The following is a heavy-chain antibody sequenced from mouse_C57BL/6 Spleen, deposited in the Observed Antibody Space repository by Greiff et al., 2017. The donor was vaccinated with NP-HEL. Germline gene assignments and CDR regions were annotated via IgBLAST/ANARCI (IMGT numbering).Heavy chain of an antibody. CDR3: TVAVVNAMDY. CDR2: IRLKSDNYAT. CDR1: GFTFSNYW. V-gene: IGHV6-3*01. J-gene: IGHJ4*01. D-gene: IGHD1-1*01. Sequence: EVKLQESGGGLVQPGGSMKLSCVASGFTFSNYWMNWVRQSPEQGLEWVAQIRLKSDNYATHYAESVKGRFTISRDDSKSSVYLQMNNLRAEDTGIYYCTVAVVNAMDYWGQGTSVTVSS.